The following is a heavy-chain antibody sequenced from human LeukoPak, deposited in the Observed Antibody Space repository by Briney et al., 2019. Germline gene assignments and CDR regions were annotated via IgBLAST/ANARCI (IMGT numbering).Heavy chain of an antibody. V-gene: IGHV4-59*08. Sequence: SETLSLTCSVSGGSMSSYYWSWIRQPPGKGLEWIGYISYSGSANYSPSLQSRVTISVDTSKNQFSLRLSSVTAADTAVYYCASHRPRYGMDVWGQETMVTVSS. J-gene: IGHJ6*02. CDR2: ISYSGSA. CDR3: ASHRPRYGMDV. CDR1: GGSMSSYY.